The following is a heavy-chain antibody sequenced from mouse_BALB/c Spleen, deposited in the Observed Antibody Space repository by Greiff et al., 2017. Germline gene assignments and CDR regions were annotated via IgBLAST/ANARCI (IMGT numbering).Heavy chain of an antibody. CDR1: GFTFSSFG. CDR3: ARGIAGTGLAY. D-gene: IGHD4-1*01. J-gene: IGHJ3*01. Sequence: EVMLVESGGGLVQPGGSRKLSCAASGFTFSSFGMHWVRQAPEKGLEWVAYISSGSSTIYYADTVKGRFTISRDNPKNTLFLQMTSLRSEDTAMYYCARGIAGTGLAYWGQGTLVTVSA. V-gene: IGHV5-17*02. CDR2: ISSGSSTI.